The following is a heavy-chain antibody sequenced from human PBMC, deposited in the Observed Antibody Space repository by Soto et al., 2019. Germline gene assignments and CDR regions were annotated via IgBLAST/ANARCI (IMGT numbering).Heavy chain of an antibody. CDR3: ARERREEIHSGYDIDD. V-gene: IGHV4-4*07. CDR1: GGSISNYY. Sequence: QVQLQESGPGLVKPSETLSLTCTVSGGSISNYYWSWIRQPAGKGLEWIGRIYTSGSTDYNPSLNSRVSISIDTSKNQFSLRVTAVTAADMAVYYGARERREEIHSGYDIDDWGQGTLVTVSS. D-gene: IGHD5-12*01. CDR2: IYTSGST. J-gene: IGHJ4*02.